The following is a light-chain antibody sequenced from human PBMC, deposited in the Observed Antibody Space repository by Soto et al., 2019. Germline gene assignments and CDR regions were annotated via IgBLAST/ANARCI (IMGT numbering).Light chain of an antibody. Sequence: DIQMTQSPSSLSASIGDRVTITCRASQRIRTSLNWYQHKPGKAPKLLIYAASSLESGVPSRFSGSGSGTEFTLTISSLQSEDFAVYYCQQYNNWPPWTFGQGTKVDI. CDR3: QQYNNWPPWT. J-gene: IGKJ1*01. CDR1: QRIRTS. CDR2: AAS. V-gene: IGKV1-39*01.